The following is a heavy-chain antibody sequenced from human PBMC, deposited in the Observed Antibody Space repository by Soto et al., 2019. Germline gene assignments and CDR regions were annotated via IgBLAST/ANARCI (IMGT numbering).Heavy chain of an antibody. CDR3: SRGSYQFDY. Sequence: GGSLRLSCEVSGFSFGDFPMSWFRQAPGKGLEWVGLIKSKAYGGTTQYAAPVRGRFTISRDDSKSIAYLQMNSLKVEDTAVNYCSRGSYQFDYWGQGALVTVSS. J-gene: IGHJ4*02. CDR1: GFSFGDFP. V-gene: IGHV3-49*03. D-gene: IGHD3-10*01. CDR2: IKSKAYGGTT.